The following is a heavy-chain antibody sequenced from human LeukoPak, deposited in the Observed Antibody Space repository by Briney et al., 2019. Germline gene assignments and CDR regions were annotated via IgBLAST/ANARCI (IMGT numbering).Heavy chain of an antibody. CDR2: IKQDGSEK. CDR3: ARYYYDSSGYSFFDY. D-gene: IGHD3-22*01. J-gene: IGHJ4*02. V-gene: IGHV3-7*01. CDR1: GFTFSSYW. Sequence: GESLKISCAASGFTFSSYWMSWVRQAPGKGLEWVANIKQDGSEKYYVDSVKGRFTISRDNAKNSLYLQMNSLRAEDTAVYYCARYYYDSSGYSFFDYWGQGTLVTVSS.